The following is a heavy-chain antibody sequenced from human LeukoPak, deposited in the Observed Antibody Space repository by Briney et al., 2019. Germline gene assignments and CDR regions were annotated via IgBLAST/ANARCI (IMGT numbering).Heavy chain of an antibody. CDR3: AKRRGLELLYYYYMDV. CDR1: GFTSTSYS. Sequence: GGSLRLSCAASGFTSTSYSVNWVRQAPREGLEWGSSISNSSSYIYYADSVKGRFTISRDNAKNALYLQMNSLRAEDTAVYDCAKRRGLELLYYYYMDVWGKGTTVTVSS. D-gene: IGHD1-7*01. J-gene: IGHJ6*03. CDR2: ISNSSSYI. V-gene: IGHV3-21*01.